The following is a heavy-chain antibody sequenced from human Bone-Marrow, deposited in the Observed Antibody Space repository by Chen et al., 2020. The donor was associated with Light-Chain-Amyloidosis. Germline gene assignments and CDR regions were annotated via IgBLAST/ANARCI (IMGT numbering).Heavy chain of an antibody. V-gene: IGHV1-2*02. Sequence: QVQLVQYGTEVKKPGASVKVSCKASGYTFTGYHIHWVRQAPGQGLEWMGWINPNSGGTNYAQKFQDRVTMTRDRSISTAYMEVSRLRADDTAVYFCARVMTEAVFGVVAAGMDVWGQGTTVTVSS. CDR2: INPNSGGT. CDR1: GYTFTGYH. CDR3: ARVMTEAVFGVVAAGMDV. J-gene: IGHJ6*02. D-gene: IGHD3-3*01.